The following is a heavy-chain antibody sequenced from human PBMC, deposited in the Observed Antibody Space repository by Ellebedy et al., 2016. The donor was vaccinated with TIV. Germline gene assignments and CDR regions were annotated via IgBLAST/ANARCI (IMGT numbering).Heavy chain of an antibody. CDR2: LWYDGSRE. CDR1: GFTFSIYG. V-gene: IGHV3-33*01. D-gene: IGHD5-12*01. CDR3: ASERSGYDFDY. Sequence: PGGSLRLSCAASGFTFSIYGMHWVRQAPGKGLEWVTVLWYDGSREYYADSVKGRFTVSRDNSKNTLYLQMNSLRTEDTDVYYCASERSGYDFDYWGQGTLVTVSA. J-gene: IGHJ4*02.